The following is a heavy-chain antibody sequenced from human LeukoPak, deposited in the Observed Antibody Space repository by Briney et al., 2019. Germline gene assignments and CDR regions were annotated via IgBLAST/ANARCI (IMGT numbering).Heavy chain of an antibody. J-gene: IGHJ3*02. V-gene: IGHV3-21*01. D-gene: IGHD3-16*01. CDR1: GFTFSSYT. CDR3: VRDTFSPDAFDI. Sequence: GGSLRLSCAASGFTFSSYTMNWVRQAPGKGLEWVSSISSSSSYIYYADSVKGRFTISRDNAKNSLYLQMNSLRAEDTAVYYCVRDTFSPDAFDIWGQGTMVTVSS. CDR2: ISSSSSYI.